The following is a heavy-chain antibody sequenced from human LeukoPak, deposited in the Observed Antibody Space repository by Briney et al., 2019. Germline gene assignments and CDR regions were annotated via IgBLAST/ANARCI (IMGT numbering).Heavy chain of an antibody. V-gene: IGHV3-21*01. CDR1: GFTFSSYW. J-gene: IGHJ4*02. CDR2: ISSSSSYI. CDR3: ARWSGMATVTSDY. Sequence: GGSLRLSCAASGFTFSSYWMSWVRQAPGKGLEWVSSISSSSSYIYYADSAKGRFTISRDNAKNSLYLQMNSLRAEDTAVYYCARWSGMATVTSDYWGQGTLVTVPS. D-gene: IGHD5-24*01.